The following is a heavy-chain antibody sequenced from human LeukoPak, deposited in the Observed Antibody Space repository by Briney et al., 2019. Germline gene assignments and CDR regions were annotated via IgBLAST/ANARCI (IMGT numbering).Heavy chain of an antibody. D-gene: IGHD1-26*01. CDR2: LSGNAGRP. Sequence: PGGSLRLSCAASGFTFISYAMRWVRQAPGKGLEWVSSLSGNAGRPYYADSVKGRFTISRDNSKNTLYLQMNSLRAEDTAVYYCAKDHRDSGNYYYYYGLDVWGQGTMVTVSS. CDR3: AKDHRDSGNYYYYYGLDV. J-gene: IGHJ6*02. CDR1: GFTFISYA. V-gene: IGHV3-23*01.